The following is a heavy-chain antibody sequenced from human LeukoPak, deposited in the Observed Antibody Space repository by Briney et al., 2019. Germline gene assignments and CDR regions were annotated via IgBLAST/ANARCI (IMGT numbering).Heavy chain of an antibody. D-gene: IGHD3-16*02. CDR1: GFSFSHYA. Sequence: MPGGSLRLSCAASGFSFSHYAMNWVRQAPGKGLEWVSAISSSSTYIQYADSVKGRFTISRDDAKNSLYLQLDSLRVEDTAVYYCVRAGVRAWFDSWVQGTRVTVSS. CDR2: ISSSSTYI. CDR3: VRAGVRAWFDS. V-gene: IGHV3-21*01. J-gene: IGHJ5*01.